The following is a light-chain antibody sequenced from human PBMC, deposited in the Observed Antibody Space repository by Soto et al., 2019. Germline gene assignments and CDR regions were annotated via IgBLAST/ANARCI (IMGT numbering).Light chain of an antibody. CDR2: RTS. J-gene: IGKJ4*01. Sequence: EIVMTQSPAALSVSTGERATLSCRAGQSISSNLAWYQQKPGQAPRLLMFRTSSRATGFPARFSGSGCGTEFNLTISSLQSEDFGVYYCQQYNNWPRATFGGGTKVDIK. V-gene: IGKV3-15*01. CDR1: QSISSN. CDR3: QQYNNWPRAT.